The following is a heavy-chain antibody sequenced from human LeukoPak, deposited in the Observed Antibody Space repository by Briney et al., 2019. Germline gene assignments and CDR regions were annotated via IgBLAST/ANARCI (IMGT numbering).Heavy chain of an antibody. Sequence: SETLSLTCTVSGGSISSYYWSWIRQPPGKGLEWIGYIYYSGSTSYNPSLKSRVTIPVDTSKNQFSLKLSSVTAADTAVYYCARVGVLRYFDWLPYAFDIWGQGTMVTVSS. CDR1: GGSISSYY. J-gene: IGHJ3*02. D-gene: IGHD3-9*01. V-gene: IGHV4-59*01. CDR2: IYYSGST. CDR3: ARVGVLRYFDWLPYAFDI.